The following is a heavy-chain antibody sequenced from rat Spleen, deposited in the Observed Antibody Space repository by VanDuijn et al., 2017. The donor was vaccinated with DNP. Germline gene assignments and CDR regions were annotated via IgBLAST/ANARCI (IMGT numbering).Heavy chain of an antibody. Sequence: EVQLVESGGGLVQPGRSLKLSCAASGITFSNSGMHWIRQAPKKGLEWVATIIYDGSSTYYGDSVKGRFTISRDNAKSTLYLQMNSLRSEDMATYYCARPDYYDGSYPHYWGQGVMVTVSS. CDR2: IIYDGSST. CDR3: ARPDYYDGSYPHY. CDR1: GITFSNSG. D-gene: IGHD1-12*02. J-gene: IGHJ2*01. V-gene: IGHV5-22*01.